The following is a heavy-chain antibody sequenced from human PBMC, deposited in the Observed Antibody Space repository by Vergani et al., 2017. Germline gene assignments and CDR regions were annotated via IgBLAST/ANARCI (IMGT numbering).Heavy chain of an antibody. CDR1: GGTFSSYA. V-gene: IGHV1-69*12. Sequence: QVQLVQSGAEVKKPGSSVKVSCKASGGTFSSYAISWVRQAPGQGLEWMGGIIPIFGIANYTQKFQGRVTITADESARTAYMELSSLRSEDTAVYYCALAESSTRCVNSVCITPETGSWFDPWGQGTLVTVSS. J-gene: IGHJ5*01. CDR2: IIPIFGIA. CDR3: ALAESSTRCVNSVCITPETGSWFDP. D-gene: IGHD2-2*01.